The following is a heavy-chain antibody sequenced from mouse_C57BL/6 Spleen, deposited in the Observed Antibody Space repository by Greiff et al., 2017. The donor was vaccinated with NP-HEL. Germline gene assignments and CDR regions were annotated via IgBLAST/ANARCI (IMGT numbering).Heavy chain of an antibody. D-gene: IGHD1-1*01. Sequence: VKLMESGPGLVQPSQSLSITCTVSGFSLTSYGVHWVRQSPGKGLEWLGVIWSGGSTDYNAALISRLSISKDNSKSQVFFKMNSLQADDTAIYYCARKVYGSPYYAMDYWGQGTSVTVSS. CDR3: ARKVYGSPYYAMDY. V-gene: IGHV2-2*01. CDR1: GFSLTSYG. CDR2: IWSGGST. J-gene: IGHJ4*01.